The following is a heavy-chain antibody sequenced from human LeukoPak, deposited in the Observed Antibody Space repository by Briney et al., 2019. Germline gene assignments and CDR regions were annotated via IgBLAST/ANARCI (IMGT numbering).Heavy chain of an antibody. Sequence: GSLRLSCAASAFSLNAYNMNWVRQAPGKGLEWVSSISYTGTYIYYADSVKGRFTISRDNAKNSLYLQMNSLRAEDTALYYCAKDIIAAAGTTGDAFDIWGQGTMVTVSS. J-gene: IGHJ3*02. V-gene: IGHV3-21*04. CDR1: AFSLNAYN. CDR3: AKDIIAAAGTTGDAFDI. CDR2: ISYTGTYI. D-gene: IGHD6-13*01.